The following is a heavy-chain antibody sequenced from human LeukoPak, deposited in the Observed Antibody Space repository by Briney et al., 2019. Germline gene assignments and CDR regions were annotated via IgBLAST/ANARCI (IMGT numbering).Heavy chain of an antibody. V-gene: IGHV4-4*09. D-gene: IGHD5-24*01. CDR2: TFSSGAT. Sequence: SETLSLTCIVSGTSMSGYYWTWIRQPPGKGLEWVGHTFSSGATTYNPSLKSRVTISVDTSRSQFSLNLSSVTAADTAVYSCARRSKNGYFLDSWGQGILVTVSS. CDR3: ARRSKNGYFLDS. CDR1: GTSMSGYY. J-gene: IGHJ4*02.